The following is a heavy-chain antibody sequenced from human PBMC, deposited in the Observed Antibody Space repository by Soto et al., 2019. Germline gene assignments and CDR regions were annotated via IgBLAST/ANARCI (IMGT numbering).Heavy chain of an antibody. CDR2: INPDNGNT. Sequence: ASVKVSCKASGHTFTRYTMNWVRQAPGQRLEWMGWINPDNGNTKSSQKFQDRVIITRDTSASTACMDLSSLRSEDTAVYYCARGIATGQLDPWGQGTLVTVSS. CDR1: GHTFTRYT. CDR3: ARGIATGQLDP. D-gene: IGHD2-15*01. J-gene: IGHJ5*02. V-gene: IGHV1-3*01.